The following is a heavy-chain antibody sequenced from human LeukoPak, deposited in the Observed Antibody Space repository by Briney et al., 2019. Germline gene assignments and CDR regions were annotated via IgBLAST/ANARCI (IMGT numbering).Heavy chain of an antibody. CDR1: GFTFSSYA. D-gene: IGHD4-23*01. J-gene: IGHJ3*02. CDR2: ISGSGGST. CDR3: AKHDYGGNWADAFDI. Sequence: GGSLRLSCAASGFTFSSYAMSWVRQAPGEGLEWVSAISGSGGSTYYADSVKGRFTISRDNSKNTLYLQMNSLRAEDTAVYYCAKHDYGGNWADAFDIWGQGTMVTVSS. V-gene: IGHV3-23*01.